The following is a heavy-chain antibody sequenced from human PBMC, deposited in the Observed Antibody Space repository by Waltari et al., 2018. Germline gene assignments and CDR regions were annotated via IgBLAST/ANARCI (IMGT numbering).Heavy chain of an antibody. D-gene: IGHD6-6*01. V-gene: IGHV4-59*08. CDR2: IYYSGST. CDR3: ARRQYSSSSYYFDY. CDR1: GGSISSYY. Sequence: QVQLQESGPGLVKPSETLSLTCTVSGGSISSYYWSWIRQPPGKGLEWIGYIYYSGSTNYNPSLKSRVTIAVDTSKNQFSLKLSSVTAADTAVYYCARRQYSSSSYYFDYWGQGTLVTVSS. J-gene: IGHJ4*02.